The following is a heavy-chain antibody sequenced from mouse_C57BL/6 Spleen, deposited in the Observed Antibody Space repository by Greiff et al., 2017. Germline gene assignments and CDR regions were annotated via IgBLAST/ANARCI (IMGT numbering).Heavy chain of an antibody. CDR2: NYPGDGDT. CDR1: GYAFSSYW. CDR3: AVYYGYEGVYAMDY. V-gene: IGHV1-80*01. Sequence: QVHVKQSGAELVKPGASVKISCKASGYAFSSYWMNWVKQRPGKGLEWIGQNYPGDGDTNYNGKFKGKATLTADKSSSTAYMQLSSLTSEDSAVYFCAVYYGYEGVYAMDYWGQGTSVTVSS. D-gene: IGHD2-2*01. J-gene: IGHJ4*01.